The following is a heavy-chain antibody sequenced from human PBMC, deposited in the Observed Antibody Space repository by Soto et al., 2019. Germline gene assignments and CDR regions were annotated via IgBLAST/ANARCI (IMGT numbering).Heavy chain of an antibody. D-gene: IGHD1-26*01. CDR1: GGTFSSYA. CDR2: IIPIFGTA. Sequence: QVQLVQSGAEVKKPGSSVKVSCKAAGGTFSSYAISWVRQAPGQGLEWMGGIIPIFGTANYAQKFQGRVTITSDKFTSTAYMELSSLRSEDTAVYYCARGFGRGGSYYTSRYFDYWGQGTLVTVSS. V-gene: IGHV1-69*06. CDR3: ARGFGRGGSYYTSRYFDY. J-gene: IGHJ4*02.